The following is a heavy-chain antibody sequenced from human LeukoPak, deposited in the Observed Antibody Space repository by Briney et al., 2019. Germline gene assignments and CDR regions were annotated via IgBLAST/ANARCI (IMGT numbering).Heavy chain of an antibody. CDR3: ARCTTASSGWCNWLDP. J-gene: IGHJ5*02. CDR2: VESDGTGS. Sequence: PGGSLRLSCAASGFTFSTYAMSWARQAPGKGLAWVASVESDGTGSHYADSVKGRFTISRDSSKNILYLQMNSLRVEDTAIYYCARCTTASSGWCNWLDPWGQGTLVTVSS. CDR1: GFTFSTYA. D-gene: IGHD3-22*01. V-gene: IGHV3-23*05.